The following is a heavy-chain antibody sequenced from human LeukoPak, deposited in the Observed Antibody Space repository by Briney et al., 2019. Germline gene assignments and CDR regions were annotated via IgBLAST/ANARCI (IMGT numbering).Heavy chain of an antibody. CDR3: ARWGRRYGMDV. D-gene: IGHD7-27*01. CDR2: IYCSGST. CDR1: GGSISSGGYY. Sequence: SETLSLTCTVSGGSISSGGYYWSWIRQHPGKGLEWIGYIYCSGSTYYNPSLKSRVTISVDTSKNQFSLKLSSVTAADTAVYYCARWGRRYGMDVWGQGTTVTVSS. J-gene: IGHJ6*02. V-gene: IGHV4-31*03.